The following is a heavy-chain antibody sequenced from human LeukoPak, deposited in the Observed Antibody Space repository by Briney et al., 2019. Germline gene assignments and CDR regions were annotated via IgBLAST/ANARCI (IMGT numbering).Heavy chain of an antibody. Sequence: SQTLSLTCSVSGGSISSSAYHWSWFRQHPGKGLEWIGYIYYTGRTYYSPSLKSRVTISLDTSKNQFSLNLSSLTAADTAVYYCARSFGLRQPYDYWGQGTLVTVSS. D-gene: IGHD3/OR15-3a*01. J-gene: IGHJ4*02. CDR1: GGSISSSAYH. V-gene: IGHV4-31*03. CDR3: ARSFGLRQPYDY. CDR2: IYYTGRT.